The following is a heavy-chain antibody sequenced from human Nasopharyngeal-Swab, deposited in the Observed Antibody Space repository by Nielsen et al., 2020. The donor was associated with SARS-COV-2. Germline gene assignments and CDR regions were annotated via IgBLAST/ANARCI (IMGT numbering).Heavy chain of an antibody. V-gene: IGHV1-46*01. D-gene: IGHD4-11*01. Sequence: WVRQAPGQGLEWMGIINPSGGSTSYAQKFQGRVTMTRDTSTSTAYMELSSLRSEDTAVYYCARGLTTVTTYYYYGMDVWGQGTTVTVSS. CDR2: INPSGGST. J-gene: IGHJ6*02. CDR3: ARGLTTVTTYYYYGMDV.